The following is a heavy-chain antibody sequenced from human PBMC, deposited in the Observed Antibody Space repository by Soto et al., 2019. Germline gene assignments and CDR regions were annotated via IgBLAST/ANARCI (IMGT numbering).Heavy chain of an antibody. D-gene: IGHD4-17*01. CDR1: GFTFSTYG. V-gene: IGHV3-33*01. Sequence: GGSLRLSCTPSGFTFSTYGMHWARQAPGKGLEWVAVIWYDGSNKVYADSVKGRFTISRDNSKKTLYLQMNSLRAEDTAVYYCARDLSGDYGALDTWGQGTMVTVSS. CDR2: IWYDGSNK. J-gene: IGHJ3*02. CDR3: ARDLSGDYGALDT.